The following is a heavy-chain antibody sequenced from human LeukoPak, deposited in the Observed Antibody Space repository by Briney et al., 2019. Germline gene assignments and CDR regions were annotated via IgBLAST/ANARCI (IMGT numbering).Heavy chain of an antibody. CDR1: GFTFSSYW. V-gene: IGHV3-74*01. CDR2: INGDGSTT. D-gene: IGHD3-16*01. CDR3: ARVSIGAWYFDL. J-gene: IGHJ2*01. Sequence: GGSLRLSCAASGFTFSSYWMHWVRQAPGKGLVWVSRINGDGSTTTYADSVTGRFAISRDNAKNTQYLQMNRLGAEDTAVYYCARVSIGAWYFDLWGQGTLVTVSS.